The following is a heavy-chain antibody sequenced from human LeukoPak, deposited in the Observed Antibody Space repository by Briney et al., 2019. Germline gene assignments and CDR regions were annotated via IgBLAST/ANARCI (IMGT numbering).Heavy chain of an antibody. D-gene: IGHD3-3*01. V-gene: IGHV1-69*01. Sequence: SVKVSFKASGGTFSSYAISWVRQAPGQGLEWMGGIIPIFGTANYAQKFQGRVTITADESTSTAYMELSSLRSEDTAVYYCARGRRITIFGVVHVAFDIWGQGTMVTVSS. CDR1: GGTFSSYA. CDR3: ARGRRITIFGVVHVAFDI. J-gene: IGHJ3*02. CDR2: IIPIFGTA.